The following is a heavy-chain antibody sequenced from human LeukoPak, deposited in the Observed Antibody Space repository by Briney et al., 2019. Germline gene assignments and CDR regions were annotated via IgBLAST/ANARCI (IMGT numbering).Heavy chain of an antibody. CDR3: SRDGSGWSRDV. CDR1: GFTFSVRG. CDR2: IPCTENDI. Sequence: GGSLKLSCVAPGFTFSVRGITWVRQAPGKGLELVSIIPCTENDIYYAGSGKGRFTCSRDNPKNPAYLEMDKLAADDTAVYYCSRDGSGWSRDVWGPGTTVIVSS. D-gene: IGHD6-19*01. V-gene: IGHV3-21*01. J-gene: IGHJ6*02.